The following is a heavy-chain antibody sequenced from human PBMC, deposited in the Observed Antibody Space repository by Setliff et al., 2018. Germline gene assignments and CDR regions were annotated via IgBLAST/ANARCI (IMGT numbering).Heavy chain of an antibody. J-gene: IGHJ4*02. Sequence: LILSCAASGFPFSSHAMSWVRQAPGKGLEWVSAISGSGGSTYYADSVKGRFTISRDNSKNTLYLQMNSLRAEDTAVYYCATAIAPIVVVPAAMLEAYWGQGTLVTVSS. CDR1: GFPFSSHA. V-gene: IGHV3-23*01. D-gene: IGHD2-2*01. CDR2: ISGSGGST. CDR3: ATAIAPIVVVPAAMLEAY.